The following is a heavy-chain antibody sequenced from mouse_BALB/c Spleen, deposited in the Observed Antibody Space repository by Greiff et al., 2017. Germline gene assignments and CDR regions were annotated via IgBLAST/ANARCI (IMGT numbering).Heavy chain of an antibody. D-gene: IGHD2-14*01. J-gene: IGHJ3*01. CDR3: AYYRYERFAY. CDR2: ISYSGST. CDR1: GDSITSGY. Sequence: EVKVEESGPSLVKPSQTLSLTCSVTGDSITSGYWNWIRKFPGNKLEYMGYISYSGSTYYNPSLKSRISITRDTSKNQYYLQLNSVTTEDTATYYCAYYRYERFAYWGQGTLVTVSA. V-gene: IGHV3-8*02.